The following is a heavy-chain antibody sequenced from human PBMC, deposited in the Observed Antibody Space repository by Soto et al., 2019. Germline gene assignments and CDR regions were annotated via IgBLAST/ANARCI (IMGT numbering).Heavy chain of an antibody. D-gene: IGHD6-13*01. CDR2: LCSCGERA. Sequence: QVQLVESGGDVVQPGRSLRLSCAASGFSFSSHGMHWVRQAPGKGLGWVAHLCSCGERAYYADSVKGRFTISGDQSKNDLYLQRDNLRAEDTAVYYCARDAQQLANYGVDVWGQGNKVTVSS. J-gene: IGHJ6*01. CDR1: GFSFSSHG. CDR3: ARDAQQLANYGVDV. V-gene: IGHV3-33*01.